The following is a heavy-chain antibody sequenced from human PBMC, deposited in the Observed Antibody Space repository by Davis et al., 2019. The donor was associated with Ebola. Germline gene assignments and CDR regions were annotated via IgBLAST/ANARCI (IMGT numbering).Heavy chain of an antibody. J-gene: IGHJ3*02. CDR2: ISGSGGST. V-gene: IGHV3-48*03. Sequence: GESLKISCAASGFTFSSYEMNWVRQAPGKGLEWVSAISGSGGSTYYADSVKGRFTISRDNAKNSLYLQMNSLRAEDTAVYYCARVVLHDAFDIWGQGTMVTVSS. CDR1: GFTFSSYE. CDR3: ARVVLHDAFDI. D-gene: IGHD2-8*01.